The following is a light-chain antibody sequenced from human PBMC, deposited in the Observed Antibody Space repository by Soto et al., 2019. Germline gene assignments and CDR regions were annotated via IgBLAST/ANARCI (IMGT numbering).Light chain of an antibody. CDR1: QSVSSY. CDR3: QQRSNWPSIT. Sequence: EIVLTQSPSTLSLSPGERATLSCRASQSVSSYLAWYQQKPGQAPRLLIYGASNRATGIPDRFSGSGSGTDFTLTISSLEPEDFAVYYCQQRSNWPSITFGQGTRLEIK. CDR2: GAS. V-gene: IGKV3-11*01. J-gene: IGKJ5*01.